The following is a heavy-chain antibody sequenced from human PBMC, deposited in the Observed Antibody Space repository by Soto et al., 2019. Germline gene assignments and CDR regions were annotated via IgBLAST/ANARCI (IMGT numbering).Heavy chain of an antibody. D-gene: IGHD2-21*02. Sequence: TLSLTCTVSGGSISSGNYYWSWIRQPPGKALEWLALIYWDDDKRYSPSLKSRLTITKDTSRNQVVLTVTNLDPVDTATYYCVRASGGGNSAYFEYWGQGTLVTVSS. CDR3: VRASGGGNSAYFEY. CDR2: IYWDDDK. CDR1: GGSISSGNYY. V-gene: IGHV2-5*08. J-gene: IGHJ4*02.